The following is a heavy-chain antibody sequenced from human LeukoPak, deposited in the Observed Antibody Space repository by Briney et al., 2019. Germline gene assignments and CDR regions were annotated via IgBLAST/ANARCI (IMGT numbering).Heavy chain of an antibody. CDR3: ARAVREVIAAHFDY. CDR2: IYYSGST. Sequence: PSETLSLTCTVSGGSISSGGYYWSWIRQHPGKGLEWIGYIYYSGSTYYNPSLKSRVTISVDTSKNQFSLKLSSVTAADTAVYYCARAVREVIAAHFDYWGQGTLVTVSS. CDR1: GGSISSGGYY. D-gene: IGHD6-6*01. V-gene: IGHV4-31*03. J-gene: IGHJ4*02.